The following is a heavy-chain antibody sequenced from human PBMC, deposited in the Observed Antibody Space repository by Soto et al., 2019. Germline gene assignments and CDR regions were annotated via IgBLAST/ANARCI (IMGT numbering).Heavy chain of an antibody. J-gene: IGHJ6*02. CDR3: ARVLSYDFWSGYLGAYYYYYYGMDV. CDR2: INPNSGGT. CDR1: GYTFTGYY. D-gene: IGHD3-3*01. Sequence: ASVKVSCKASGYTFTGYYIHWVRQAPGEGLEWMGWINPNSGGTNYAQKFQGRVTMTRDTSISTAYMELSRLRSDDTAVYYCARVLSYDFWSGYLGAYYYYYYGMDVWGQGTTVTVSS. V-gene: IGHV1-2*02.